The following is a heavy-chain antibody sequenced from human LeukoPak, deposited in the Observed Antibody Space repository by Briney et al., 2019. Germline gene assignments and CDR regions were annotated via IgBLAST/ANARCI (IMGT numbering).Heavy chain of an antibody. V-gene: IGHV1-8*01. CDR3: ARSHQYYDFWSGYYTHDAFDI. Sequence: ASVKVSCKASGYTFTSYDINWVRQATGQGLEWMGWMNPNSGNTGYAQKFQGRVTITADKSTSTAYMELSSLRSEDTAVYYCARSHQYYDFWSGYYTHDAFDIWGQGTMVTVSS. D-gene: IGHD3-3*01. J-gene: IGHJ3*02. CDR2: MNPNSGNT. CDR1: GYTFTSYD.